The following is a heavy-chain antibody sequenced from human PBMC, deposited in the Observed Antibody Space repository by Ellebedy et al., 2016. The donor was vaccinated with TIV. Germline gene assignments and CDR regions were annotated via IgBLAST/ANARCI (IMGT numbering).Heavy chain of an antibody. J-gene: IGHJ1*01. CDR3: ARVSMIGEIEH. CDR2: ISSSSSTI. D-gene: IGHD3-22*01. Sequence: GGFLRLSXAASGFTFSSYSMNWVRQAPGKGLEWVSYISSSSSTIYYADSVKGRFTISRDNAKNSLYLQMNSLRAEDTAVYYCARVSMIGEIEHWGQGTLVTVSS. V-gene: IGHV3-48*04. CDR1: GFTFSSYS.